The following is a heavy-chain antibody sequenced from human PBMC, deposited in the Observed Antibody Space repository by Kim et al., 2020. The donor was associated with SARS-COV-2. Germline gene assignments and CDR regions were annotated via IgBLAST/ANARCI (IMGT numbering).Heavy chain of an antibody. CDR2: GST. V-gene: IGHV3-64D*09. Sequence: GSTYYADSVKGRFTISRDNSKNTLYLQMSSLRAEDTAVYYCVKGSPLGGPWGQGTLVTVSS. J-gene: IGHJ5*02. D-gene: IGHD1-26*01. CDR3: VKGSPLGGP.